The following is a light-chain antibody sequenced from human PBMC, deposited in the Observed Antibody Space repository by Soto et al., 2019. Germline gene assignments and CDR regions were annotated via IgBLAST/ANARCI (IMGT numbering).Light chain of an antibody. J-gene: IGKJ1*01. CDR2: KAS. Sequence: DIQMTQSPSTLSASVGDRVTITCRASQSIRSWLAWYQQKPGKAPKLLIYKASSLDSGVPSRLNGSGSGTEFTLTISRLQPDDFATYYCQPYNSYWTFGQGTKVEIK. CDR1: QSIRSW. V-gene: IGKV1-5*03. CDR3: QPYNSYWT.